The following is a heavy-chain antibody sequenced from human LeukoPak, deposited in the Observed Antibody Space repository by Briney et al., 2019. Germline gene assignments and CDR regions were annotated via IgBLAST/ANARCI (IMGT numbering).Heavy chain of an antibody. CDR1: GFTFSSYA. CDR2: ISSDGNTQ. D-gene: IGHD1-26*01. J-gene: IGHJ3*02. V-gene: IGHV3-30-3*01. CDR3: ARRRIVGSTDDAFDI. Sequence: GGSLRLSCAASGFTFSSYAMHWVRQAPGKGLDWAAVISSDGNTQYYADSVKGRFTISRDNSNNTLYLQMNSLRADDTAIYYCARRRIVGSTDDAFDIWGQGTVVTLCS.